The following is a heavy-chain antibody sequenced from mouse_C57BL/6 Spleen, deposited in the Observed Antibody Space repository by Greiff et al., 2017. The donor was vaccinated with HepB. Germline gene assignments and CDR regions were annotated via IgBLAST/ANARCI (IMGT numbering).Heavy chain of an antibody. CDR2: IYPGDGDT. Sequence: VQLQQSGPELVKPGASVKISCKASGYAFSSSWMNWVKQRPGKGLEWIGRIYPGDGDTNYNGKFKGKATLTADKSSSTAYMQLSSLTSEDSAVYFCARKRSNPYAMDYWVQGTSVTVSS. V-gene: IGHV1-82*01. J-gene: IGHJ4*01. CDR3: ARKRSNPYAMDY. D-gene: IGHD2-5*01. CDR1: GYAFSSSW.